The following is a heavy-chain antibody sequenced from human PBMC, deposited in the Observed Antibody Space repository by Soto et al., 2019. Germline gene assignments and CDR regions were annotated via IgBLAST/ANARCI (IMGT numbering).Heavy chain of an antibody. Sequence: TGESLKISCKGSGYSFTSYWISWVRQMPGKGLEWMGRIDPSDSYTNYSPSFQGHVTISADKSISTAYLQWSSLKASDTAMYYCARGPYYYGSSGLFDYWGQGTLVTVSS. J-gene: IGHJ4*02. V-gene: IGHV5-10-1*01. CDR2: IDPSDSYT. D-gene: IGHD3-22*01. CDR3: ARGPYYYGSSGLFDY. CDR1: GYSFTSYW.